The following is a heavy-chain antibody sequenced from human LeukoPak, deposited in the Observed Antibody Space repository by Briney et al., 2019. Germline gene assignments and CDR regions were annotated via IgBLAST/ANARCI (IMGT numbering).Heavy chain of an antibody. J-gene: IGHJ4*02. CDR1: GFTFSSYG. D-gene: IGHD6-13*01. CDR2: IWYDGSNK. Sequence: GGSLRLSCAASGFTFSSYGMHLVRQAPGKGLEWVAVIWYDGSNKYYADSVKGRFTISRDNSKNTLYLQMNSLRAEDTAVYYCAKELEQQFDYWGQGTPVTVSS. V-gene: IGHV3-33*06. CDR3: AKELEQQFDY.